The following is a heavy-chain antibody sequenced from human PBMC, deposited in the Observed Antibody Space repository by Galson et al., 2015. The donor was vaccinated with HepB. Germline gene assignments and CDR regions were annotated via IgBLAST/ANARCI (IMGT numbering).Heavy chain of an antibody. CDR3: AREPVYSSSSGSYYYYYYYMDV. V-gene: IGHV6-1*01. Sequence: CAISGDSVSSNSAAWNWIRQSPSRGLEWLGRTYYRSKWYNDYAVSVKSRITINPDTSKNQFSLQLNSVTPEDTAVYYCAREPVYSSSSGSYYYYYYYMDVWGKGTTVTVSS. CDR1: GDSVSSNSAA. D-gene: IGHD6-6*01. CDR2: TYYRSKWYN. J-gene: IGHJ6*03.